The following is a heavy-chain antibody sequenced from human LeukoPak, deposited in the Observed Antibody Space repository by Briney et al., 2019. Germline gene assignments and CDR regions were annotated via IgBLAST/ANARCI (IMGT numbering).Heavy chain of an antibody. V-gene: IGHV4-59*01. CDR1: GRSISSCY. CDR3: PRTLGYGVKKWFDP. J-gene: IGHJ5*02. D-gene: IGHD2-8*01. Sequence: PSQTLSLTCTVSGRSISSCYWSCIRQPPGKGLEERGDIYYNWSTNYNPSLKRRSTISVNTSKNQSPLKLSAVTAARTALYYLPRTLGYGVKKWFDPWGQGTLVTVSS. CDR2: IYYNWST.